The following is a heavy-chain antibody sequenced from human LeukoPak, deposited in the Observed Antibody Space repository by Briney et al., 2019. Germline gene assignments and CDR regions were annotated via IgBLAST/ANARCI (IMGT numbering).Heavy chain of an antibody. CDR2: IWYDGSN. Sequence: GGSLRLSCAASGFTFSSYEMNWVRQAPGKGLEWVAVIWYDGSNNYADSVKGRFTISRDNSKNTLYLQMTSLRAEDTAVYYCNRGATGEGGFDYWGQGTLVTVSS. CDR3: NRGATGEGGFDY. D-gene: IGHD1-26*01. J-gene: IGHJ4*02. CDR1: GFTFSSYE. V-gene: IGHV3-33*08.